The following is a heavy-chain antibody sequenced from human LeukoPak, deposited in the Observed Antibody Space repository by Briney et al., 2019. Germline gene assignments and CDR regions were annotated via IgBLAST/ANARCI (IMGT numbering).Heavy chain of an antibody. CDR2: ISAYNGNT. J-gene: IGHJ3*02. CDR1: GYTFTSYG. Sequence: GASVKVSCKASGYTFTSYGISWVRQAPGQGLEWMGWISAYNGNTNYAQKLQGRVTMTTDTSTSTAYMELRNLRSDDTAVYYCARVDYYDSSGYRAFDIWGQGTMVTVSS. V-gene: IGHV1-18*01. D-gene: IGHD3-22*01. CDR3: ARVDYYDSSGYRAFDI.